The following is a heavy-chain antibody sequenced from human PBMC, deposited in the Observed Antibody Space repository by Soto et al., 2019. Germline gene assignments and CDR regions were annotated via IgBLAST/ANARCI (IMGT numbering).Heavy chain of an antibody. V-gene: IGHV1-69*13. CDR2: IIPIFGTA. Sequence: SVKVSCKDSGGTFSSYAISWVRQAPGQGSEWMGGIIPIFGTANYAQKFQGRVTITADESTSTAYMELSSLRSEDTAVYYCASPFWSGSPSGANWFDPWGQGTLVTDSS. CDR1: GGTFSSYA. D-gene: IGHD3-3*01. CDR3: ASPFWSGSPSGANWFDP. J-gene: IGHJ5*02.